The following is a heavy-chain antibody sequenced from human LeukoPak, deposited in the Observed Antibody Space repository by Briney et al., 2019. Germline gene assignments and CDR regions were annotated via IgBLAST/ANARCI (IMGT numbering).Heavy chain of an antibody. D-gene: IGHD4-17*01. Sequence: SETLSLTCTVSGGSICSYYWSWIRQPPGKGLEWIGYIYYSGSTNYNPSLKSRVTISVDTSKNQFSLKLSSVTAADTAVYYCARLLYGDYVVDWGQGTLVTVSS. CDR1: GGSICSYY. V-gene: IGHV4-59*08. J-gene: IGHJ4*02. CDR2: IYYSGST. CDR3: ARLLYGDYVVD.